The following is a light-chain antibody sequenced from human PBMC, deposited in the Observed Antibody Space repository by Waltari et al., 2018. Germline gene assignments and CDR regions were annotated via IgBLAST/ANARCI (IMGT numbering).Light chain of an antibody. CDR1: VASMLVP. CDR3: MTWHISAVV. CDR2: YKSDADQ. V-gene: IGLV5-45*01. Sequence: QAVLTQPASSLHLLEHQPLSPAPCAVASMLVPIHWYQQKPGSPPRYLLRYKSDADQKQGSGAPGRFSGSKDASANAGILLISGLQSEDEADYYCMTWHISAVVFGGGTKLTVL. J-gene: IGLJ2*01.